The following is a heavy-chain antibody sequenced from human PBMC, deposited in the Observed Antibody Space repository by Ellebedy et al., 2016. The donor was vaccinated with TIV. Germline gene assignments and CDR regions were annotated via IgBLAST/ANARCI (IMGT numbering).Heavy chain of an antibody. V-gene: IGHV3-11*05. J-gene: IGHJ5*01. Sequence: FTFSRDNAKNSLYLQMNSLRAEDTAIYFCAKVARRTTTWFDSWGQGTLVTVSS. CDR3: AKVARRTTTWFDS. D-gene: IGHD1-1*01.